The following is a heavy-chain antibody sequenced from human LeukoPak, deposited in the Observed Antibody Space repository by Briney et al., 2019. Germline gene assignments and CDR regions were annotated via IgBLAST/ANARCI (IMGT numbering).Heavy chain of an antibody. CDR1: GYSFTNYW. CDR2: IYPGDSEI. D-gene: IGHD2-8*02. V-gene: IGHV5-51*01. Sequence: GESLKMSCKGSGYSFTNYWIGWVRQMPGKGLEWMGIIYPGDSEIRYSPSFQGQVTISADKSINTAYLQWSSLKASDTATYYCARQEYSDLWYWRYNWFDPWGQGTLVTVSS. J-gene: IGHJ5*02. CDR3: ARQEYSDLWYWRYNWFDP.